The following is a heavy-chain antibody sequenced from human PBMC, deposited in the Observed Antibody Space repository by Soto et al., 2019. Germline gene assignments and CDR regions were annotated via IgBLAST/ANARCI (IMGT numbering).Heavy chain of an antibody. V-gene: IGHV5-51*01. Sequence: PGGSLKISCSTPGSRFTSYWIAWVRQMPGKGLEWMGIIFPSDSDTRYSPSFQGQVTISADRSTSTVFLQCASLKASDTAVYFCSRKDKSGYFNWFDPWGQGTLVTVSS. CDR3: SRKDKSGYFNWFDP. D-gene: IGHD3-22*01. CDR1: GSRFTSYW. J-gene: IGHJ5*02. CDR2: IFPSDSDT.